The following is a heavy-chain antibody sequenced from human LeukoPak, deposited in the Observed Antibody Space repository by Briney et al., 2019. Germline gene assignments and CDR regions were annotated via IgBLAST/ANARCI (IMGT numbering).Heavy chain of an antibody. CDR1: GYTFTGYY. V-gene: IGHV1-2*02. J-gene: IGHJ1*01. Sequence: ASVKASCKASGYTFTGYYMHWVRQAPGQGLEWMGWINPNSGGTNYAQKFQGRVTMTRDTSISTAYMELSRLRSDDTAVYYCARTPYSSGWYKYFQHWGQGTLVTVSS. D-gene: IGHD6-19*01. CDR3: ARTPYSSGWYKYFQH. CDR2: INPNSGGT.